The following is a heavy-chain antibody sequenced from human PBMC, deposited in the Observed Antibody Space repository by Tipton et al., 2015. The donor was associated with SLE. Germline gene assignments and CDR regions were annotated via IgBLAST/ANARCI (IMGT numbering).Heavy chain of an antibody. CDR2: IHHSGGT. Sequence: TLSLTCNVSGDSINSGRFYWNWIRQHPGKGLEWIGLIHHSGGTFYNPSLKSRVTISLDTSKDQISLTLNSVTAADTAVYYCARGPFPGGLLAFQVWGQGTLVTVSS. J-gene: IGHJ3*01. V-gene: IGHV4-31*03. D-gene: IGHD3-16*01. CDR3: ARGPFPGGLLAFQV. CDR1: GDSINSGRFY.